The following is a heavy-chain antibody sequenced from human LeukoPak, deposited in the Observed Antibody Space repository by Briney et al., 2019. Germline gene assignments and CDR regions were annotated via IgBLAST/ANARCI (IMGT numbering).Heavy chain of an antibody. CDR1: GYSFTNCG. Sequence: PGESLKISCKGSGYSFTNCGIGWVRQMPGKGLEWMGIIYPADSATRYSPSFQGQVTMLVDKSISTAYLQWSSLKASDTAMYYCAGRGDQRSGHWYFDLWGRGTLVTVSS. D-gene: IGHD3-16*01. V-gene: IGHV5-51*01. CDR3: AGRGDQRSGHWYFDL. J-gene: IGHJ2*01. CDR2: IYPADSAT.